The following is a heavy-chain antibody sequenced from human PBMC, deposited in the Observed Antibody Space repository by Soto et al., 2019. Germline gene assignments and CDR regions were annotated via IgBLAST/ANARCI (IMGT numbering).Heavy chain of an antibody. D-gene: IGHD3-10*01. CDR2: IKSKTDGGTT. Sequence: GSLRLSCAASGFTFSNAWMSWVRQAPGKGLEWVGRIKSKTDGGTTDYAAPVKGSFTISRDDSKNTLFLQLNSLKTEDTAVYYCTTDRPRTITMVRGVTPYYYMDVWGKGTTVTVSS. J-gene: IGHJ6*03. CDR1: GFTFSNAW. CDR3: TTDRPRTITMVRGVTPYYYMDV. V-gene: IGHV3-15*01.